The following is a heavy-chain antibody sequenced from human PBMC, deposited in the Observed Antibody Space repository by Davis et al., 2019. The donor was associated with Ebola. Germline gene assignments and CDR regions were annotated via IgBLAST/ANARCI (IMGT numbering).Heavy chain of an antibody. CDR2: ISGSGAST. Sequence: GESLKISCAASGFTFSSYAMNWVRQAPGKGLEWVSGISGSGASTYYADSVKGRFTIPRDNSKNTLYLQMNSLRADDTAVYYCAKGLGASDWYAFDYWGQRALVTVSS. J-gene: IGHJ4*02. V-gene: IGHV3-23*01. CDR1: GFTFSSYA. CDR3: AKGLGASDWYAFDY. D-gene: IGHD6-19*01.